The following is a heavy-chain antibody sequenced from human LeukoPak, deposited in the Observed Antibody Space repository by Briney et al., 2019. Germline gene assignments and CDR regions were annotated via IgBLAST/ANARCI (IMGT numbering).Heavy chain of an antibody. D-gene: IGHD3-10*01. J-gene: IGHJ4*02. CDR2: LLQNGRT. V-gene: IGHV4-59*12. CDR1: GGSISSYH. Sequence: SETLSLTCTVSGGSISSYHWGWIRQPPGKGLEWIGHLLQNGRTDYDPSLKSRVSISVVTSENQFSLKLSSVTAADTAVYYCARARESGVFDYWGQGTPVTVSS. CDR3: ARARESGVFDY.